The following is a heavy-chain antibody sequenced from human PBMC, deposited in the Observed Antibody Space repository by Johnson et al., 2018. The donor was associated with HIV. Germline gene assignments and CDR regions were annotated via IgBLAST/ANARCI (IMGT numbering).Heavy chain of an antibody. D-gene: IGHD1-7*01. CDR2: IRYDGSNK. CDR3: AKEGGVNWNSKNGDI. Sequence: QVQLVESGGGVVQTGGSLRLSCAASGFTFSSYGMHWVRQAPGQGLEWVAFIRYDGSNKYYADSVKGRFTISRDNSKNTLYLQMNSLRAEDTAVYYCAKEGGVNWNSKNGDIWGQGTMVTVSS. CDR1: GFTFSSYG. J-gene: IGHJ3*02. V-gene: IGHV3-30*02.